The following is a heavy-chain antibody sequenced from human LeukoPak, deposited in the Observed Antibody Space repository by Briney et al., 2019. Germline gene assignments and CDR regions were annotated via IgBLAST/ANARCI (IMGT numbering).Heavy chain of an antibody. Sequence: TGGSLRLSCAASGFTFRSYWMHWVRQAPGKGLVWVSHINTDGSSTSYADSVKGRFTISRDNAKNTLYLQMNSLRAEDTAVYYCAREDPNWNYVALDYWGQGTLVTVSP. CDR2: INTDGSST. CDR3: AREDPNWNYVALDY. D-gene: IGHD1-7*01. J-gene: IGHJ4*02. CDR1: GFTFRSYW. V-gene: IGHV3-74*01.